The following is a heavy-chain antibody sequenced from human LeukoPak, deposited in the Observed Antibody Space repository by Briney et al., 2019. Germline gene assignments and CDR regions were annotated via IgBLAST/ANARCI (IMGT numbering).Heavy chain of an antibody. Sequence: ASVKVSCKASGYTFTSYGISWVRQAPGQGLEWMGCISAYNGNTNYAQKLQGRVTMTADTSTSTAYVELRSLRSDDTAVYYCAREPDYSSGWHDAFDIWGQGTMVTVSS. CDR1: GYTFTSYG. J-gene: IGHJ3*02. V-gene: IGHV1-18*01. CDR3: AREPDYSSGWHDAFDI. D-gene: IGHD6-19*01. CDR2: ISAYNGNT.